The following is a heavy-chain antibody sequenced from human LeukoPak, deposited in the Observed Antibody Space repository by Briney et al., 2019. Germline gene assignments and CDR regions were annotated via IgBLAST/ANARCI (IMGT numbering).Heavy chain of an antibody. V-gene: IGHV4-59*01. CDR1: GGSISSFH. CDR2: IYYSGST. Sequence: SETLSLTCTVSGGSISSFHWSWIRQPPGKGLEWIGYIYYSGSTNYNPSLKSRVTISVDTSKNQFSLKLSSVTAADTAVYYCARTNHLLFRSLWFDPWGQGTLVTVSS. D-gene: IGHD2-21*02. CDR3: ARTNHLLFRSLWFDP. J-gene: IGHJ5*02.